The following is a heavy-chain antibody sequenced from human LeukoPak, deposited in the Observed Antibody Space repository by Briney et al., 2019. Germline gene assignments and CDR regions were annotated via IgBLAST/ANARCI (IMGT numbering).Heavy chain of an antibody. CDR1: AYTFNNYL. CDR3: ARGYCSSTSCYTEGHFDY. J-gene: IGHJ4*02. V-gene: IGHV1-46*02. Sequence: ASVTVSRKAFAYTFNNYLIHWVRQAPGQGLEWMGIIDPSGGSTDYAQKFQGRVTMTRDTSTSTVYMELSSLRSEDTAVYFCARGYCSSTSCYTEGHFDYWGQGTLVTVSS. D-gene: IGHD2-2*02. CDR2: IDPSGGST.